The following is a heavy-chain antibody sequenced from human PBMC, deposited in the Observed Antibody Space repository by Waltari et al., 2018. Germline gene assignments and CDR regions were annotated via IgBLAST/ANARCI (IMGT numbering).Heavy chain of an antibody. V-gene: IGHV3-30*02. CDR2: IRNDGGNA. D-gene: IGHD3-9*01. J-gene: IGHJ4*02. CDR3: IKGGTSFDR. Sequence: QVQVVDSGGGVVQPGGSLRLSCAASGFTFSLHDMQWVRQAPGKGLEWVAFIRNDGGNAYYADSAKGRFTISRDNSKNMVYLQMNSLRPEDTAMYFCIKGGTSFDRWGQGTLVTVSS. CDR1: GFTFSLHD.